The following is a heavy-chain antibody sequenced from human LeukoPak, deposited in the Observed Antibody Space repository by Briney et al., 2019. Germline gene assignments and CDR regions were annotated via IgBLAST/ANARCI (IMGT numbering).Heavy chain of an antibody. Sequence: SSETLSLTCTVSGGSISSRSYFWGWIRQPPGKGLEWIGSVYYGRSPYFNPSLESRATISVDTSKNHFSLKMSSVTAADTAVYYCARSSGTGTFSYWGQGTLVTVSS. J-gene: IGHJ4*02. CDR1: GGSISSRSYF. D-gene: IGHD6-25*01. CDR2: VYYGRSP. V-gene: IGHV4-39*02. CDR3: ARSSGTGTFSY.